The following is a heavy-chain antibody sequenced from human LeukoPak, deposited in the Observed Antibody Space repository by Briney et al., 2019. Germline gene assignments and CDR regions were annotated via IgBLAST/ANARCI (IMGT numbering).Heavy chain of an antibody. Sequence: GASVKVSCKASGGTFSSYAISWVRQAPGQGLEWMGGIIPIFGTANYAQKFQGRVTITADESTSTAYMELSSLRSEDTAVYYCAKDLHMTTVTNYYYGMDVWGQGTTVTVSS. V-gene: IGHV1-69*13. D-gene: IGHD4-17*01. J-gene: IGHJ6*02. CDR1: GGTFSSYA. CDR2: IIPIFGTA. CDR3: AKDLHMTTVTNYYYGMDV.